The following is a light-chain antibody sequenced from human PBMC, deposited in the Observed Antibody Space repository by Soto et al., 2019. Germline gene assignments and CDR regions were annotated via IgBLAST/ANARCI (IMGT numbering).Light chain of an antibody. J-gene: IGKJ1*01. CDR3: QQYGNLPPTWT. Sequence: DIQLTQSPSSLSASVGNRVTITCQASQGIATCLKWYQQKPGKAPNLLIYNASNLETGVPSRFSGGGSGTHFTFAISNLQPEDIATYYCQQYGNLPPTWTFGQGTKVEIE. V-gene: IGKV1-33*01. CDR2: NAS. CDR1: QGIATC.